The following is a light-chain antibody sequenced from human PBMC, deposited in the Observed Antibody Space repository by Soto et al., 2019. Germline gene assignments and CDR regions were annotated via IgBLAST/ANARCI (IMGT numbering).Light chain of an antibody. CDR3: SSYSTTSNYL. Sequence: QSVLTQPASVSGSPGQSVTISCTGTSSDVGGYDYVSWYQQHPGKAPKFMIYEVTNRPSGVSHRFSGSKSGNTASLTISGLQAEDEADYYCSSYSTTSNYLVENGTKLTV. V-gene: IGLV2-14*01. CDR2: EVT. J-gene: IGLJ1*01. CDR1: SSDVGGYDY.